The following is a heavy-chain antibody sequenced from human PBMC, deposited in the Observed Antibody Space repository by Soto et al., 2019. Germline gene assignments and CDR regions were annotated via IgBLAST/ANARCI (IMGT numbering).Heavy chain of an antibody. Sequence: EVQLLESGGGLVQPGGSLRLSCAASGFTFSNYAMNWVRQAPGKGLEWGSVSSGSGGSTYYADSVKGRFNISRDNAKNPLYLQMNSLRAEDTAVYYCARRSSSWYFDYWGQGTLVTVSS. CDR1: GFTFSNYA. J-gene: IGHJ4*02. CDR3: ARRSSSWYFDY. V-gene: IGHV3-23*01. D-gene: IGHD6-13*01. CDR2: SSGSGGST.